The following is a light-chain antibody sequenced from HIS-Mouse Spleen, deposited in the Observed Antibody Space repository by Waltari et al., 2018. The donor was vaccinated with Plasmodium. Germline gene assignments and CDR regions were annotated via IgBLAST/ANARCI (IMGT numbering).Light chain of an antibody. V-gene: IGLV1-47*01. Sequence: QSVLTQPPSASGTPGQRVTISCSGSSSNIGSNYVYWYPQLPGTAPKPLSYGKSRRMSGVLDRFSGSKSGTAAALAISGLRSEDEADYYCAAWEDSLSGPWVFGGGTKLTVL. J-gene: IGLJ3*02. CDR1: SSNIGSNY. CDR3: AAWEDSLSGPWV. CDR2: GKS.